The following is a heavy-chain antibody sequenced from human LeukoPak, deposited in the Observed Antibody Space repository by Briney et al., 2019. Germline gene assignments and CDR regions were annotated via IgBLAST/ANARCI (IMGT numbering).Heavy chain of an antibody. D-gene: IGHD3-22*01. J-gene: IGHJ6*02. CDR2: IIAIFVTA. CDR3: AKSGWYYDTSGLRYYYGMDV. CDR1: GGTFCSYA. Sequence: GASVKVSCKASGGTFCSYAISWLRQAPGQGLEWMGGIIAIFVTANYAQKFQGRVTIIADESTSTAYMELSSLRSEDTAVYYCAKSGWYYDTSGLRYYYGMDVWGQGTTVTVSS. V-gene: IGHV1-69*13.